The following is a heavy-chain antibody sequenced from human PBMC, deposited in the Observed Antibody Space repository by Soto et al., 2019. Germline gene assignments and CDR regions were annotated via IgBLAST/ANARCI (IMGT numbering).Heavy chain of an antibody. CDR3: ARSPYCSTTSCYIRGFDY. V-gene: IGHV4-59*01. CDR2: IYYSGST. Sequence: ETLSLTCTVSVGSSSTFHWSWIRQPPGKGLEWIGSIYYSGSTSYNPSLKSRVTISVDTSKNHFSLKLGSVTAADTAVYYCARSPYCSTTSCYIRGFDYWGQGTLVTVSS. J-gene: IGHJ4*02. CDR1: VGSSSTFH. D-gene: IGHD2-2*02.